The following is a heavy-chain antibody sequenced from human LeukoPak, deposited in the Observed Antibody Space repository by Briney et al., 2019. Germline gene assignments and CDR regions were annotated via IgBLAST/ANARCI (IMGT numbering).Heavy chain of an antibody. V-gene: IGHV3-30*02. CDR1: GFTFSSYG. CDR2: IRSDGSNK. CDR3: ARVPPYCSGGSCYPLYYFDY. D-gene: IGHD2-15*01. J-gene: IGHJ4*02. Sequence: QTGGSLRLSCAASGFTFSSYGMHWVRQAPGKGLEWVAFIRSDGSNKYYADSVKGRFTISRDNSENTLYLQMNSLRAEDTAVYYCARVPPYCSGGSCYPLYYFDYWGQGTLVTVSS.